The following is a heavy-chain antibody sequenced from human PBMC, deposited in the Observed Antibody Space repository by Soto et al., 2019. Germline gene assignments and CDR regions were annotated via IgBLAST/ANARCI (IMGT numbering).Heavy chain of an antibody. J-gene: IGHJ4*02. V-gene: IGHV3-23*01. CDR1: GFTFSSYA. Sequence: GGSLRLSCAASGFTFSSYAMSWVRQAPGKGLEWVSAISGSGGSTYYADSVKGRFTISRDNSKTTLYLQMNSLRAEDTAAYYCPKARVPDDDNWGQEALVTVSS. CDR3: PKARVPDDDN. CDR2: ISGSGGST. D-gene: IGHD2-2*01.